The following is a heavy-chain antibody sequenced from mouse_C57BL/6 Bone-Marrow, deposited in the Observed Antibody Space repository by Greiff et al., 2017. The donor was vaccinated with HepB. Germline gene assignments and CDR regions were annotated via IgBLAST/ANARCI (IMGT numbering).Heavy chain of an antibody. CDR1: GFTFSSYT. D-gene: IGHD1-1*01. CDR2: ISGGGGNT. V-gene: IGHV5-9*01. J-gene: IGHJ3*01. Sequence: EVQVVESGGGLVKPGGSLKLSCAASGFTFSSYTMSWVRQTPEKRLEWVATISGGGGNTYYPDSVKGRFTISRDNAKNTLYLQMSSLRSEDTALYYCAILLLRSNWGQGTLVTVSA. CDR3: AILLLRSN.